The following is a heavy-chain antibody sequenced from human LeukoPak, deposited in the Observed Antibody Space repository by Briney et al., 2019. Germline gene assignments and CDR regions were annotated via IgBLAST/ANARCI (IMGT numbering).Heavy chain of an antibody. J-gene: IGHJ3*02. D-gene: IGHD3-22*01. V-gene: IGHV4-61*02. Sequence: PSQTLSLTCTVSGGSISSGSYYWSWIRQPAGKGLEWIGRIYTSGSTNYNPSLKSRVTISVDTSKNQFSLKLSSVTAADTAVYYCARERMIDSSGYRDAFDIWGQGTMVTVSS. CDR1: GGSISSGSYY. CDR3: ARERMIDSSGYRDAFDI. CDR2: IYTSGST.